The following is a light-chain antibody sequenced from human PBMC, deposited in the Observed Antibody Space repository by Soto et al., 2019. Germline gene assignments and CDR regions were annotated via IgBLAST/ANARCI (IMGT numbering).Light chain of an antibody. J-gene: IGKJ5*01. V-gene: IGKV3-11*01. CDR3: QQRSIWPIT. CDR2: DAS. Sequence: EVLLTHSPATISLSSVDIANLSGSASQSVSSYFAWYQQKPGQAHRLLIYDASNRATGIPDRFSGSGSGTDFTLTISSLEAEDFAVYYCQQRSIWPITFGQGTQREIK. CDR1: QSVSSY.